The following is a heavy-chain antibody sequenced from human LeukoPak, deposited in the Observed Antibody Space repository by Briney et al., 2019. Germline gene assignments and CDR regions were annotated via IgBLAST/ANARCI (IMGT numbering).Heavy chain of an antibody. D-gene: IGHD3-10*01. CDR2: ISSSSSYI. Sequence: GGSLRLSCAASGFTFSSYSMNWVRQAPGKGLEWVSSISSSSSYIYYADSVKGRFTISRDNAKNSLYLQMNSLRAEDTAVYYCARVRVGAYDFEYWGQGALVTVSS. CDR3: ARVRVGAYDFEY. CDR1: GFTFSSYS. V-gene: IGHV3-21*01. J-gene: IGHJ4*02.